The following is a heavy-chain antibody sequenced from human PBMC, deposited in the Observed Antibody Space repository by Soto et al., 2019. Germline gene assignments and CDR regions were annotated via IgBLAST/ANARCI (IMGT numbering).Heavy chain of an antibody. CDR1: GFTYDDYA. D-gene: IGHD1-26*01. V-gene: IGHV3-9*01. CDR3: AKDRGWELGEERGGPFDY. J-gene: IGHJ4*02. Sequence: EVQLVESGGGLVQPGRSLRLSCAASGFTYDDYAMHWVRQAPGKGLEWVSGISWNSGSIGYADSVKGRFTISRDNAKKSLYLQRNSLRAEDTALYFWAKDRGWELGEERGGPFDYWGQGTLVTVSS. CDR2: ISWNSGSI.